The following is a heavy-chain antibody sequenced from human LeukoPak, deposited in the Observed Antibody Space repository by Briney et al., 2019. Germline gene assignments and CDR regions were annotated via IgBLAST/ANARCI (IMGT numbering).Heavy chain of an antibody. V-gene: IGHV4-39*01. CDR2: IYYSGST. CDR1: GGSISSSSYY. J-gene: IGHJ5*02. CDR3: ARVLVAYCGGDCYSGWFDP. D-gene: IGHD2-21*02. Sequence: SETLSLTCTVSGGSISSSSYYWGWIRQPPGKGLEWIGSIYYSGSTYYNPSLKSRVTISVDTSKNQFSLKLSSVTAADTAVYYCARVLVAYCGGDCYSGWFDPWGQGTLVTVSS.